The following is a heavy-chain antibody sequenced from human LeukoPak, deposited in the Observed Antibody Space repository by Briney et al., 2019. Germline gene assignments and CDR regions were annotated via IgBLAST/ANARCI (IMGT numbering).Heavy chain of an antibody. CDR3: AVVAANFDY. J-gene: IGHJ4*02. CDR1: GGSISNSGYY. V-gene: IGHV4-39*01. Sequence: SETLSLTCTVSGGSISNSGYYWGWIRQPPGKGPEWIGSMYYSGSTFHNPSLKSRITISVGTSKNQLSLRLSSVTAADTAIYYCAVVAANFDYRGQGTLVTVSS. D-gene: IGHD2-15*01. CDR2: MYYSGST.